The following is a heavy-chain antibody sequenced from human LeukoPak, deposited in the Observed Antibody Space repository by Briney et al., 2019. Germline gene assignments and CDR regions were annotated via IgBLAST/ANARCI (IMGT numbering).Heavy chain of an antibody. CDR1: GYTFTSYG. D-gene: IGHD2-15*01. V-gene: IGHV1-18*01. J-gene: IGHJ3*02. CDR2: ISAYNGNT. Sequence: ASVKVSCKASGYTFTSYGISWVRQAPGQGLEWMGWISAYNGNTNYAQKLQGRVTMTTDTSTSTAYMELRSLRSDDTAVYYCARDRSPIVVVAAAKRRAFDIWGQGTMVTVSS. CDR3: ARDRSPIVVVAAAKRRAFDI.